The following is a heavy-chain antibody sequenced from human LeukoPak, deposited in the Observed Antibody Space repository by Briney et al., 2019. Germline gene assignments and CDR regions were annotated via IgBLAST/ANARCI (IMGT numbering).Heavy chain of an antibody. J-gene: IGHJ4*02. V-gene: IGHV3-23*01. CDR3: AKGCGHSSSWSPFDY. D-gene: IGHD6-13*01. CDR1: GFTFSSYA. Sequence: GGSLRLSCAASGFTFSSYAMSWVRQAPGKGLGWVSAISGSGGSTYYADSVKGRFTISRDNSKNTLYLQMNSLRAEDTAVYYCAKGCGHSSSWSPFDYWGQGTLVTVSS. CDR2: ISGSGGST.